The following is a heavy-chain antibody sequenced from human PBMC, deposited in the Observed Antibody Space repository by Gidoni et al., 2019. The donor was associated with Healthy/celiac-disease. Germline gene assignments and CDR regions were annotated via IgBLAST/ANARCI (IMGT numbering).Heavy chain of an antibody. CDR2: INTSGSN. V-gene: IGHV4-4*07. CDR3: AAYPSLYDRSGYYVA. J-gene: IGHJ5*02. D-gene: IGHD3-22*01. Sequence: RWVRQSAGKGLEWIGRINTSGSNTYNPSLQCRVTMSLDTSKSQFSLRLTSVTAADTAVYFCAAYPSLYDRSGYYVAWGQGTLVTVSS.